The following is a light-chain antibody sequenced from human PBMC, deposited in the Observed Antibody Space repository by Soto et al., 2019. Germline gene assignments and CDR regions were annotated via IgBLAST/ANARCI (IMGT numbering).Light chain of an antibody. J-gene: IGKJ2*01. CDR3: HQYNILPHT. Sequence: EIVMTQSPVTLSVSPGERATLSCRASQSVSNNLAWYQQKPGQSPRLLLYGSSTRATGIPARFRGSGSGTEVTVTICSVQSEDFEDYFCHQYNILPHTFDQGTKLEIK. V-gene: IGKV3-15*01. CDR2: GSS. CDR1: QSVSNN.